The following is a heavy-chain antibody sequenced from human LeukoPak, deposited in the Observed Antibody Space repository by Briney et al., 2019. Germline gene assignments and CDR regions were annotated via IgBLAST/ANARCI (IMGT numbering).Heavy chain of an antibody. CDR3: ARANFDTLTGWGHFDS. CDR2: IFHTGRI. CDR1: GGSISETNY. Sequence: SGTLSLTCVVSGGSISETNYWSWVRQPRGEGLEWIGEIFHTGRINYNPSLKSRVILSVDKSKNQFSLRMNSVTAADTAMYYCARANFDTLTGWGHFDSWGQGALVTVSS. D-gene: IGHD3-9*01. V-gene: IGHV4-4*02. J-gene: IGHJ4*02.